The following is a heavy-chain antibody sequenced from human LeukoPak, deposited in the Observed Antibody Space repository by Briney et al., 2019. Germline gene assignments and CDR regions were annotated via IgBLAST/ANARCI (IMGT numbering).Heavy chain of an antibody. CDR1: EFTFSSYS. J-gene: IGHJ4*02. CDR3: ARGIAARHFDY. D-gene: IGHD6-6*01. CDR2: ISSSSSYI. V-gene: IGHV3-21*01. Sequence: GGSLRLSCAASEFTFSSYSMNWVRQAPGEGLEWVSSISSSSSYIYYADSVKGRFTISRDNAKNSLYLQMNSLRAEDTAVYYCARGIAARHFDYWGQGTLVTVSS.